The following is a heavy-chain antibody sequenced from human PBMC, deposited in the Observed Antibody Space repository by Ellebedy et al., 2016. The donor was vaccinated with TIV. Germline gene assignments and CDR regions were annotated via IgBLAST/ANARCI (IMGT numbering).Heavy chain of an antibody. V-gene: IGHV1-18*01. D-gene: IGHD2-15*01. CDR1: GGTFSSYA. Sequence: AASVKVSCKASGGTFSSYAISWVRQAPGQGLEWMGWISAYNGNTNYAQKLQGRVTMTTDTSTSTAYMELRSLRSDDTAVYYCALFGNNWFDPWGQGTLVTVSS. CDR3: ALFGNNWFDP. CDR2: ISAYNGNT. J-gene: IGHJ5*02.